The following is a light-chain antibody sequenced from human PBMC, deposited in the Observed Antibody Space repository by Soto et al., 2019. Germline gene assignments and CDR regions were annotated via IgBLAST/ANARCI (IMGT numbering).Light chain of an antibody. Sequence: QSVLAQPPSVSGAPGQKVTISCTGSSSNIGAGYDLHWYQQLPGTAPKLLLYGNSNRPSGVPDRFSGSKSGTSASLAITGLQAEDEADYSCQSYASSLSAYVFGTGTKLTVL. J-gene: IGLJ1*01. V-gene: IGLV1-40*01. CDR3: QSYASSLSAYV. CDR2: GNS. CDR1: SSNIGAGYD.